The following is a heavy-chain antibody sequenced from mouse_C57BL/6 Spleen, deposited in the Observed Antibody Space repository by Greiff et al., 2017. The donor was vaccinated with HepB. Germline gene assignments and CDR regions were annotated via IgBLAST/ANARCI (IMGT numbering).Heavy chain of an antibody. V-gene: IGHV1-82*01. CDR3: ARSVVRRPGY. CDR1: GYAFSSSW. Sequence: VQLQQSGPELVKPGASVKISCKASGYAFSSSWMNWVKQRPGKGLEWIGRIYPGDGDTNYNGKFKGKATLTADKSSSTAYMQLSSLTFEDSAVYFCARSVVRRPGYWGQGTTLTVSS. CDR2: IYPGDGDT. J-gene: IGHJ2*01. D-gene: IGHD1-1*02.